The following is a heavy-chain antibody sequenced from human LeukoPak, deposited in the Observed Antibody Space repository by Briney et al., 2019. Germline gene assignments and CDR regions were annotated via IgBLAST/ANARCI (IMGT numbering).Heavy chain of an antibody. V-gene: IGHV3-30*02. CDR1: GFTFSSYG. CDR2: IRYDGSNK. CDR3: AKDESLYSSGWCHDY. Sequence: GGSLRLSCAASGFTFSSYGMHWVRQAPGKGLEWVAFIRYDGSNKYYADSVKGRFTISRDNSKNTLYLQMNSLRAEDTAVYYCAKDESLYSSGWCHDYWGQGTLVTASS. J-gene: IGHJ4*02. D-gene: IGHD6-19*01.